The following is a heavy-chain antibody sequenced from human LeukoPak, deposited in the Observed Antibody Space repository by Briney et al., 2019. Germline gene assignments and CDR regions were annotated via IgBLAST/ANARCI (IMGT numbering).Heavy chain of an antibody. D-gene: IGHD3-10*01. J-gene: IGHJ4*02. Sequence: SETLSLTCAVYGGSFSGYYWSWIRQPPGKGLEWIGEINHSGSTNYNPSLKSRVTISVDTSKNQFSLKLSSVTAADTAVYYCARASTLTDYYGSGSFDYWGQGTPVTVSS. V-gene: IGHV4-34*01. CDR1: GGSFSGYY. CDR2: INHSGST. CDR3: ARASTLTDYYGSGSFDY.